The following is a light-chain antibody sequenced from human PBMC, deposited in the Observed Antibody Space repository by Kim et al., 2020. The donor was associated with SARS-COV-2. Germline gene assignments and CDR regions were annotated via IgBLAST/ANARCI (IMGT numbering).Light chain of an antibody. CDR1: HSLRGS. Sequence: LSPWESATLTGSASHSLRGSLAWYQQKPGKAARLLIYATSNGATGIPARFSGSGSGTDFTLSICSLEPEDFAVYYCQKRSNWQYTFGHGTTLEI. V-gene: IGKV3-11*01. CDR3: QKRSNWQYT. CDR2: ATS. J-gene: IGKJ2*01.